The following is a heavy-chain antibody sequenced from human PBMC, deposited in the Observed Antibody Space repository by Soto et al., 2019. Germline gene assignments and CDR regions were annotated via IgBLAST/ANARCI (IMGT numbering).Heavy chain of an antibody. CDR1: GFTLNNYA. CDR3: AKELCSMWFPRDH. V-gene: IGHV3-23*01. J-gene: IGHJ4*02. CDR2: ISSGST. D-gene: IGHD2-21*01. Sequence: EVQLLESGGGLVQPGGSLRLSCAASGFTLNNYAMSWVRQSPGKGLEWVSSISSGSTYYADSVKGRFTISRDDSKNTLYLQMNSLRVEDTAEYYCAKELCSMWFPRDHWGQGTLVTVSS.